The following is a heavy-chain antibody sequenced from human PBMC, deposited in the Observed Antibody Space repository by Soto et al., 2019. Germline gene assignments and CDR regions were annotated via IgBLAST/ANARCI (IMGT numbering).Heavy chain of an antibody. CDR2: ISWNSGSI. Sequence: GRSLRLSCAPSAFTLDDYAMHWARQAPGKGLEWVPGISWNSGSIGYADSVKGRFTISRDNAKNSQYLQMNSLRAEDTALYYCAKDMGDGYCSSTSCPKKNYYYYYGMDVWGQGTTVTVSS. D-gene: IGHD2-2*01. CDR3: AKDMGDGYCSSTSCPKKNYYYYYGMDV. V-gene: IGHV3-9*01. CDR1: AFTLDDYA. J-gene: IGHJ6*02.